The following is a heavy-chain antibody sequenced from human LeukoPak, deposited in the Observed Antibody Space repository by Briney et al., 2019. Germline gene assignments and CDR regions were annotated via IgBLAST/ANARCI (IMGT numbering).Heavy chain of an antibody. CDR1: GFTFSSYG. J-gene: IGHJ4*02. V-gene: IGHV3-30*02. D-gene: IGHD4-11*01. Sequence: GGSLRLSCAASGFTFSSYGMHWVRQAPGKGLEWVAFIRYDGSNKYYADSVKGRFTISRDNAKNSLYLQMNSLRAEDTAVYYCARAPQRCATVTTCYFDHWGQGTLVTVSS. CDR2: IRYDGSNK. CDR3: ARAPQRCATVTTCYFDH.